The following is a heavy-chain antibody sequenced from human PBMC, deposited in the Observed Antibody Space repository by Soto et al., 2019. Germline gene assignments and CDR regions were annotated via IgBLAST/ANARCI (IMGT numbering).Heavy chain of an antibody. J-gene: IGHJ5*02. Sequence: QVQLQESGPGLVKPSGTLSLTCAVSGGSISSTNWWNWVRQPPGKGLEWIGEIYHSGSTNYNPSLKSRVTISVDKSKNQFSLQLTSVTAADTAVYYCARVIATAVHWFDPWGQGTLVTVSS. CDR1: GGSISSTNW. CDR3: ARVIATAVHWFDP. D-gene: IGHD6-13*01. CDR2: IYHSGST. V-gene: IGHV4-4*02.